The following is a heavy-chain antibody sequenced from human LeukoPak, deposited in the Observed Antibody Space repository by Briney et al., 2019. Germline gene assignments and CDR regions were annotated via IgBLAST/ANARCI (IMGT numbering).Heavy chain of an antibody. CDR3: ASTTYGEYGDYFDY. D-gene: IGHD3-10*01. J-gene: IGHJ4*02. CDR1: GGSISSYY. CDR2: IYYSGST. Sequence: SETLSLTCTASGGSISSYYWSWIRQPPGKGLEWIGYIYYSGSTNYNPSLKSRVTISVDTSKNQFSLKLSSVTAADTAVYYCASTTYGEYGDYFDYWGQGTLVTVSS. V-gene: IGHV4-59*01.